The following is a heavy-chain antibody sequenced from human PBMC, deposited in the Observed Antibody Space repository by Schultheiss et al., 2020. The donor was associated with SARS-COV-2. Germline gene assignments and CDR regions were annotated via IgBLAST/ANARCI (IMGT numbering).Heavy chain of an antibody. CDR1: GFTFSSYA. J-gene: IGHJ6*02. CDR2: ISGSGGST. CDR3: ARAFGWRIAAAGRGPSFSRGMDV. V-gene: IGHV3-23*01. Sequence: GESLKISCAASGFTFSSYAMSWVRQAPGKGLEWVSSISGSGGSTYYADSVKGRFTISRDNSKNTLYLQMNSLRAEDTAVYYCARAFGWRIAAAGRGPSFSRGMDVCVQGTTVTVAS. D-gene: IGHD6-13*01.